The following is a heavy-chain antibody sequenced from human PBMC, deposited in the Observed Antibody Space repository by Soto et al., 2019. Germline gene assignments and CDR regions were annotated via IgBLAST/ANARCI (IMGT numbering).Heavy chain of an antibody. Sequence: ASVKVSCKASGYTFTSYYMHWVRQAPGQGLEWMGIINPSNSTTYAQKFQGRVTMTRDTSTSTAYMELSSLRSEDTAVYYCTRVSCTGGSCYSIDSWGQGTLVTVSS. CDR2: INPSNST. J-gene: IGHJ4*02. V-gene: IGHV1-46*03. CDR3: TRVSCTGGSCYSIDS. D-gene: IGHD2-15*01. CDR1: GYTFTSYY.